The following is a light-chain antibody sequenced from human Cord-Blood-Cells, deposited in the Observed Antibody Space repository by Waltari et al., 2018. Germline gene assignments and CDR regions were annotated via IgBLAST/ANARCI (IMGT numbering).Light chain of an antibody. CDR3: CSYAGSSTYV. Sequence: QSALTQPASVSGSPGQSLTISCPGTSSDVGSYTLVPWYQQHPGKAPKLMIYEGSKRPSGVSNRFSGSKSGNTASLTISGLQAEDEADYYCCSYAGSSTYVFGTGTKVTVL. CDR2: EGS. J-gene: IGLJ1*01. CDR1: SSDVGSYTL. V-gene: IGLV2-23*01.